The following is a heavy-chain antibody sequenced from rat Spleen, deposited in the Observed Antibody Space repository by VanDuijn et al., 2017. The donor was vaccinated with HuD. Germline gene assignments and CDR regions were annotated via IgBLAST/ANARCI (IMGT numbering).Heavy chain of an antibody. Sequence: EVQLVESGGGLVQPGRSLKLSCAASGFTFSDYNMAWVRQAPKKGLEWVASISPTGRGIYYRDSVKGRFTISRDNAKSTLYLQMNSLRSEDTATYYCAKDVTTRVPDHYFDYWGQGTLVTVSS. CDR2: ISPTGRGI. J-gene: IGHJ3*01. D-gene: IGHD1-4*01. V-gene: IGHV5-7*01. CDR1: GFTFSDYN. CDR3: AKDVTTRVPDHYFDY.